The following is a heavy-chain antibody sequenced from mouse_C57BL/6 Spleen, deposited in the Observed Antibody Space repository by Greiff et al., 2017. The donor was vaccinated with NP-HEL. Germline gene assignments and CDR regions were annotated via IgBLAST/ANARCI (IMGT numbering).Heavy chain of an antibody. V-gene: IGHV2-2*01. J-gene: IGHJ3*01. Sequence: QVQLQQSGPGLVQPSQSLSITCTVSGFSLTSYGVHWVRQSPGKGLEWLGVIWSGGSTDYNAAFISRLSISKDNSKSQVFFKMNSLQADDTAIYYCARNYYDYDGPLAYWGQGTLVTVSA. CDR2: IWSGGST. CDR3: ARNYYDYDGPLAY. D-gene: IGHD2-4*01. CDR1: GFSLTSYG.